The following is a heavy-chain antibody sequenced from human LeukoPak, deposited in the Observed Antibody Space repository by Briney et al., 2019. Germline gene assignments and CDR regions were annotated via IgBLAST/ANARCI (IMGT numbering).Heavy chain of an antibody. V-gene: IGHV3-23*01. CDR3: VRSLGGGSY. Sequence: GGSLRLSCAASGFTFSSYAMSWVRQAPGKGLEWVLAISGSGGSTYYADSVKGRFTISRDNSKNTLYLQMNSLRAEDTAIYYCVRSLGGGSYWGQGTLVIVSP. D-gene: IGHD5-24*01. CDR2: ISGSGGST. CDR1: GFTFSSYA. J-gene: IGHJ4*02.